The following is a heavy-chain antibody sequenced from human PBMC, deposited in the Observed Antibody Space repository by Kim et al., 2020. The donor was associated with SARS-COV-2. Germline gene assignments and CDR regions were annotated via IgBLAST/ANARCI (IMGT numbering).Heavy chain of an antibody. CDR2: ISSIGGTT. CDR1: GFTFKDRY. D-gene: IGHD7-27*01. Sequence: GGSLRLSCTASGFTFKDRYMSWIRQAPGRGLEWLAYISSIGGTTYYADSVKGRFTISRDNAKDSLFLQMDSLRPEDTALYYCVRGSPWGHGFDIWGQGTIVTVSS. CDR3: VRGSPWGHGFDI. J-gene: IGHJ3*02. V-gene: IGHV3-11*01.